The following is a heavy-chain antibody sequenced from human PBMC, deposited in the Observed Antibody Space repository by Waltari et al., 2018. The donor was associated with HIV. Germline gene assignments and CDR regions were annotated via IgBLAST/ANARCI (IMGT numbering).Heavy chain of an antibody. D-gene: IGHD2-15*01. CDR3: ASFKLSFFDH. CDR2: ISDASDTT. V-gene: IGHV3-11*01. J-gene: IGHJ4*02. Sequence: QVRLVESGGALVSPGGSLRLSCAASGFSFSCYYMGWLRQAPGKGLEWIAYISDASDTTYYADSVRGRFTISRDNAKDSLFLQMNSLRAEDTAIYYCASFKLSFFDHWGQGTLVSVSS. CDR1: GFSFSCYY.